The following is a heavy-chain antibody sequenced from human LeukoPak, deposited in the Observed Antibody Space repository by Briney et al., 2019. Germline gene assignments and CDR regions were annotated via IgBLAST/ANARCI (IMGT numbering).Heavy chain of an antibody. CDR3: AKDRTVGASYWYFDL. V-gene: IGHV3-23*01. Sequence: PGGSLRLSCAASGFIFSSYAMSWVRHAPGKGLEWVSAISGSGGSTYYADSVKGRFTISRDSSKNTLFLQMNTLRAEDTAVYYCAKDRTVGASYWYFDLWGRGTLVTVSS. J-gene: IGHJ2*01. CDR1: GFIFSSYA. CDR2: ISGSGGST. D-gene: IGHD1-26*01.